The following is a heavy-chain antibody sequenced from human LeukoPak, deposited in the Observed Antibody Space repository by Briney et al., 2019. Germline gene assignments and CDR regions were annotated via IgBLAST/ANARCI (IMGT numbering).Heavy chain of an antibody. V-gene: IGHV3-7*01. Sequence: GGSLRLSCAASGFILSSYWMSWVRQAPGKGLEWVANIKQDGSEKHYVDSVRGRFTISRDNAKNSLYLQMNSLRAEDTGVYYCARYSGNPASFEYWGQGTLVTVSS. CDR3: ARYSGNPASFEY. CDR1: GFILSSYW. J-gene: IGHJ4*02. CDR2: IKQDGSEK. D-gene: IGHD1-26*01.